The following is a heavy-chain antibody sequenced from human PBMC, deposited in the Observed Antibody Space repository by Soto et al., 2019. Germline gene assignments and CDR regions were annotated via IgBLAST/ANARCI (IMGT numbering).Heavy chain of an antibody. V-gene: IGHV3-23*01. CDR2: ISGSGGST. CDR3: AKDPRLCSSTSCPPDSN. J-gene: IGHJ4*02. D-gene: IGHD2-2*01. CDR1: GFTFSSYA. Sequence: GGSLRLSCAASGFTFSSYAMSWVRQAPGKGLEWVSAISGSGGSTYYADSVKGRFTISRDNSKNTLYLQMNSLRAEETAVYSCAKDPRLCSSTSCPPDSNWGQGTLVTVSS.